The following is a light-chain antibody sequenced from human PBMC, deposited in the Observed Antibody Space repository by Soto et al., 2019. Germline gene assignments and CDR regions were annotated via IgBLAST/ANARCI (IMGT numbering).Light chain of an antibody. V-gene: IGKV1-9*01. CDR3: QQVNSYPQT. Sequence: IQLTQSPSSLSAAVGDRVTISCRASQGIGTYLAWYQQKPGKAPKLLIYAAFTLHSGVPARFSGSRSGTDFTLTIISLQPEDFATYYCQQVNSYPQTFGQGTRLEIK. CDR2: AAF. CDR1: QGIGTY. J-gene: IGKJ5*01.